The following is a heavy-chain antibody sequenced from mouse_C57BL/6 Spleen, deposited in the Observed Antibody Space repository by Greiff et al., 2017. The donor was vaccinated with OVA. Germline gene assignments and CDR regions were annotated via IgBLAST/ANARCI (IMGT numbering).Heavy chain of an antibody. V-gene: IGHV3-6*01. CDR2: ISYDGSN. D-gene: IGHD2-5*01. J-gene: IGHJ3*01. Sequence: EVQLVESGPGLVKPSQSLSLTCSVTGYSITSGYYWNWIRQFPGNKLEWMGYISYDGSNNYNPSLKNRISITRDTSKNQFFLKLNSVTTEDTATYYCARDRGYSNYGFAYWGQGTLVTVSA. CDR3: ARDRGYSNYGFAY. CDR1: GYSITSGYY.